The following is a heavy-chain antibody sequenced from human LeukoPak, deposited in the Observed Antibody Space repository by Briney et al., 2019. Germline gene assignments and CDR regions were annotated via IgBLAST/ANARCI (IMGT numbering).Heavy chain of an antibody. Sequence: ASVTVSCKASVYTFTNFYIHWVRQAPGQGLEWMGWMNPNSGDTSYAREFQDRVTMTRDTSLSTAYMELSSLRSDDTAVYYCARDYYDNTGYYPRAEYFQHWGQGTLVTVSS. J-gene: IGHJ1*01. D-gene: IGHD3-22*01. V-gene: IGHV1-2*02. CDR1: VYTFTNFY. CDR2: MNPNSGDT. CDR3: ARDYYDNTGYYPRAEYFQH.